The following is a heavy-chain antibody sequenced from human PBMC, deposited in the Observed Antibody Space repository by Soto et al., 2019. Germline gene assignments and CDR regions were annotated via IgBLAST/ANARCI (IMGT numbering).Heavy chain of an antibody. CDR3: ASLNFDILTGYYAFDL. J-gene: IGHJ3*01. D-gene: IGHD3-9*01. V-gene: IGHV4-59*08. CDR1: CISITGYY. CDR2: TSYSGST. Sequence: SDTLSLTCTIFCISITGYYWRWIPQSPEKGLEYIGYTSYSGSTNYNPSLKSRATTSLDTSKNQFSLKLSSVSAADTAIYYCASLNFDILTGYYAFDLWGQGTMVT.